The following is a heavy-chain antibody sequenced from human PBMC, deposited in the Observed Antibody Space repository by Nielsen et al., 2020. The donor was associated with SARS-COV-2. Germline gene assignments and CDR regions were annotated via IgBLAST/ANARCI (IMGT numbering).Heavy chain of an antibody. V-gene: IGHV4-39*01. Sequence: SETLSLTCSVSGGSITSSGHYWGWIRQPPGKGLEWIGSISYSGSTYYNPSLKSRVAISEDTPKNQFSLKLISVTAADTAVFYCARWFMGGGFDYWGQGSLVTVSS. CDR1: GGSITSSGHY. CDR3: ARWFMGGGFDY. J-gene: IGHJ4*02. D-gene: IGHD3-10*01. CDR2: ISYSGST.